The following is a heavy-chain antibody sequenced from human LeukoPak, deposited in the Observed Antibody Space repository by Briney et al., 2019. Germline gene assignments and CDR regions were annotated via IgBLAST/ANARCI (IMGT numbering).Heavy chain of an antibody. V-gene: IGHV4-59*01. CDR3: ARGFDSKSTYFDY. Sequence: SETLSLTCTVSGGSINNYYWNWIRQPPGKGLEWIGYIYYSWSTNYNPSLKSRVTISVDTSKNQFSLRLTSVSAADTAVYYCARGFDSKSTYFDYWGQGTLLTVSS. CDR1: GGSINNYY. J-gene: IGHJ4*02. CDR2: IYYSWST. D-gene: IGHD5-12*01.